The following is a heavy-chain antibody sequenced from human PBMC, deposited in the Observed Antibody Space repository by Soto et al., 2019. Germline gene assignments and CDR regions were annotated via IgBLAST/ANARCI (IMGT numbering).Heavy chain of an antibody. V-gene: IGHV1-3*01. D-gene: IGHD2-21*02. CDR2: INAGNGNT. J-gene: IGHJ4*02. Sequence: GASVKVSCKASGYTFTSYAMHWVRQAPGQRLEWMGWINAGNGNTKYSQKFQGRVTITRDTSASTAYMELSSLRSEDTAVYYCARSIVVVTALDYWGQATLVTVSS. CDR3: ARSIVVVTALDY. CDR1: GYTFTSYA.